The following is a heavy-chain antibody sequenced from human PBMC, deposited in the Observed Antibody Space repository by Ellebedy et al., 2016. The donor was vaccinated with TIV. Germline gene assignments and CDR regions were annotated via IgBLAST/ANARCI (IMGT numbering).Heavy chain of an antibody. CDR3: ARADSSGYQDAFDI. CDR2: IYYSGST. D-gene: IGHD3-22*01. CDR1: GGSISSYY. V-gene: IGHV4-59*12. Sequence: SETLSLTXTVSGGSISSYYWSWIRQPPGKGLEWIGYIYYSGSTNYNPSLKSRVTISVDTSKNQFSLKLSSVTAADTAVYYCARADSSGYQDAFDIWGQGTMVTVSS. J-gene: IGHJ3*02.